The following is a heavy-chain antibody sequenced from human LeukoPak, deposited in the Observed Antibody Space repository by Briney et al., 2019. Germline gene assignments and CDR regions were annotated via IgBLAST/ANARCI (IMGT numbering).Heavy chain of an antibody. Sequence: SDTLSLTCTVSGDSISTSKSYWGWIRQPPLKGLEWIGSIYYTGNTYYNASLKSRVTISVDTSKNQFSLSLTSVTAADTAVYYCAREGGNGWYSGWFDPWGQGILVTVSS. V-gene: IGHV4-39*02. CDR3: AREGGNGWYSGWFDP. CDR2: IYYTGNT. CDR1: GDSISTSKSY. J-gene: IGHJ5*02. D-gene: IGHD6-19*01.